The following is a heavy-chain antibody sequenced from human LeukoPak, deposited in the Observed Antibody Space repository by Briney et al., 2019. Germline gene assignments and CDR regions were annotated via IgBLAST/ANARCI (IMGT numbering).Heavy chain of an antibody. CDR2: IYPGDSDT. J-gene: IGHJ5*02. CDR3: ARLAYYDSSGNEGNWFDP. D-gene: IGHD3-22*01. Sequence: GESLKISCKASGYIFSNYWIGWVRQMPGKGLEWMGIIYPGDSDTRYSPSFQGQVTISADKSISTAYLQWSSLKASDTAMYYCARLAYYDSSGNEGNWFDPWGQGTLVTVSS. CDR1: GYIFSNYW. V-gene: IGHV5-51*01.